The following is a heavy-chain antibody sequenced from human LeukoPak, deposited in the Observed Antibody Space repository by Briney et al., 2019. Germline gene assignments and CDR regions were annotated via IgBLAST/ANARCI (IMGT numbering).Heavy chain of an antibody. CDR1: GGSVSSGNYY. Sequence: SETLSLTCTVSGGSVSSGNYYWSWIRQPPGKRLEWIGYIYYSGSTNYNPSLKSRVTISVDTSKNQFSLKLSSVTAADTAVYYCARVCVGRRYDFCGIDYWGQGTLVTVSS. CDR3: ARVCVGRRYDFCGIDY. V-gene: IGHV4-61*01. CDR2: IYYSGST. D-gene: IGHD3-3*01. J-gene: IGHJ4*02.